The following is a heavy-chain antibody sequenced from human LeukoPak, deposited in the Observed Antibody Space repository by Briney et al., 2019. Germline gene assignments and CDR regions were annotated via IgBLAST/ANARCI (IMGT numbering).Heavy chain of an antibody. Sequence: GGSLRLSCAASGYTFSSYGMHWVREAPGKGLEWVSFIRYDGSNKYYADSVKGRFTISRDNSKNTLYLQMNSLRAEDTAVYYCSKPYYESSGYSDYWGQGTLVTVSS. CDR1: GYTFSSYG. D-gene: IGHD3-22*01. J-gene: IGHJ4*02. V-gene: IGHV3-30*02. CDR2: IRYDGSNK. CDR3: SKPYYESSGYSDY.